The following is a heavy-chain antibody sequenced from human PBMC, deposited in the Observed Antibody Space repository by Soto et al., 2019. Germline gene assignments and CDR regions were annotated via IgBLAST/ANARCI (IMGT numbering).Heavy chain of an antibody. CDR1: GFTFSSYR. V-gene: IGHV3-7*03. D-gene: IGHD2-8*02. J-gene: IGHJ4*02. CDR3: ATDTYCPATCYRGHGN. Sequence: EVQLVESGGDLVQQGGSLRLSCAASGFTFSSYRMAWVRQSPGKGLEWVASMNQHGSDIQYVDSVRGRFTISRDNARNLLYLQMNNLRVEDTAIYYCATDTYCPATCYRGHGNWGQGTLVTVSS. CDR2: MNQHGSDI.